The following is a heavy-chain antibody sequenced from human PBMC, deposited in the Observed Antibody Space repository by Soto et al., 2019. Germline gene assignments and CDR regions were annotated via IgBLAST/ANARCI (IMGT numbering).Heavy chain of an antibody. D-gene: IGHD3-16*02. CDR1: GFTFSNYG. Sequence: PGGSLRLSCSASGFTFSNYGMHWVRQAPGKGLEWVALIFGGNKYYAESVRGRFTISRDNFQSMLYLQMNSLRAEDTAVYYCARDLSGPLDYWGQGTLVTVSS. V-gene: IGHV3-33*01. J-gene: IGHJ4*02. CDR3: ARDLSGPLDY. CDR2: IFGGNK.